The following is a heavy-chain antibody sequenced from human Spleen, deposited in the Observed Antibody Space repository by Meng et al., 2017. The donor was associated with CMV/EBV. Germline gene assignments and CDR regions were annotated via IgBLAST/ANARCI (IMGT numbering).Heavy chain of an antibody. CDR3: ARLHYDSRGLLVGFDS. CDR1: GFTFSSFN. CDR2: VTPRSDYI. V-gene: IGHV3-21*01. D-gene: IGHD3-22*01. Sequence: GGSLRLSCAASGFTFSSFNMHWIRQAPGKGLEWVSSVTPRSDYIYYADSVKGRFTISRDNAKDSLILQMNSLRPEDTAVYYCARLHYDSRGLLVGFDSWGQGTLVTVSS. J-gene: IGHJ4*02.